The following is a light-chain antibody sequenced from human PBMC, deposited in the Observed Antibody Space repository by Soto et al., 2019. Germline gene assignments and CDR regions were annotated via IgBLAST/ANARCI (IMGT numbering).Light chain of an antibody. CDR2: AAS. V-gene: IGKV1-12*01. Sequence: DIQMTQSPSSVSASVVDRVTVTRRASQGISSWLAWYQQKPGKVPKLLIYAASTLQSGVPSRFSGSGFGTDFTLTINSLQPEDFATYHCQQLNSYPIATFGGGTKVDIK. J-gene: IGKJ4*01. CDR3: QQLNSYPIAT. CDR1: QGISSW.